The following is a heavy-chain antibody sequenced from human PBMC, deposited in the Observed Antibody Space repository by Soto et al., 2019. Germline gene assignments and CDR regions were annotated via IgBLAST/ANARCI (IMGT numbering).Heavy chain of an antibody. CDR2: IYHSGCT. CDR1: GGSISSGGYS. J-gene: IGHJ5*02. V-gene: IGHV4-30-2*01. CDR3: ARVPSP. Sequence: LQLQESGSGLVKPSQTLSLTCAVSGGSISSGGYSWSWIRQPPGKGLEWIGYIYHSGCTYYNPSLKSRVTIAVDGSKNQFSLKLSCVTAADTAVYYCARVPSPWGQGTLVTVSS.